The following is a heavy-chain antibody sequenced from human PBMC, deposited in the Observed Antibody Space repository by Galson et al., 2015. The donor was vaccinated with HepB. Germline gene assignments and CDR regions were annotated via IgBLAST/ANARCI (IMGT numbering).Heavy chain of an antibody. CDR1: GFTFSSYA. CDR2: ISYDGSNK. CDR3: ARDGRQHSSGWYYFDY. J-gene: IGHJ4*02. V-gene: IGHV3-30*04. D-gene: IGHD6-19*01. Sequence: SLRLSCAASGFTFSSYAMHWVRQAPGKGLEWVAVISYDGSNKYYADSVKGRFTISRDNSKNTLYLQMNSLRAEDTAVYYCARDGRQHSSGWYYFDYWGQGTLVTVSS.